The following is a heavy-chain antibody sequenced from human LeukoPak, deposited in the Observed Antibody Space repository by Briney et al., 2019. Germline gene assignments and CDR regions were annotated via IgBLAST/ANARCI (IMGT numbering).Heavy chain of an antibody. J-gene: IGHJ3*02. Sequence: GGSLRLSCAVSGFTFTNYAMTWVRQAPGKGLEWVSVISASGGSTYYADSVKGRFTISRDYSKNTLYLQMNSLRAEDTAVYYCASHKWVHDAFDIWGQGTMVTVSS. D-gene: IGHD1-26*01. CDR2: ISASGGST. CDR1: GFTFTNYA. CDR3: ASHKWVHDAFDI. V-gene: IGHV3-23*01.